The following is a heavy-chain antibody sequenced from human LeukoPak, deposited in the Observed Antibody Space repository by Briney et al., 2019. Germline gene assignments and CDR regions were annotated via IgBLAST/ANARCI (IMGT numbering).Heavy chain of an antibody. CDR2: INPSGGST. J-gene: IGHJ4*02. V-gene: IGHV1-46*01. D-gene: IGHD3-22*01. CDR3: ARDSRNNYYDSSCFDY. CDR1: GYTFTSYY. Sequence: AAVKVSCKASGYTFTSYYMHWVRQAPGQGVEWMGLINPSGGSTSYVQKFQGRVTLTRDTSTSTVYMELSSLRSEDTAVYYCARDSRNNYYDSSCFDYWGQGTLVTVSS.